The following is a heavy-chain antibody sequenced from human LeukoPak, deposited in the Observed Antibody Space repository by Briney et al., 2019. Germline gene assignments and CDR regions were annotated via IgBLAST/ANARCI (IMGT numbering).Heavy chain of an antibody. J-gene: IGHJ6*02. CDR2: IYYSGST. CDR1: GGXISSGGYY. V-gene: IGHV4-31*03. CDR3: ARDPFNYYYYGLDV. Sequence: SQTLSLTCTVSGGXISSGGYYWSWIRQHPGKGLEWIGHIYYSGSTSYNPSLKSRVNISVDPSKNQFSLKLRSVTAADTAVYYCARDPFNYYYYGLDVWGQGTTVTVSS.